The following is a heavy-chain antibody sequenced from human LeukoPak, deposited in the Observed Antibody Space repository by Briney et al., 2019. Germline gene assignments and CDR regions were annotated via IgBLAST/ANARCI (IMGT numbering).Heavy chain of an antibody. J-gene: IGHJ4*02. CDR2: ISYDGSNK. D-gene: IGHD3-10*01. CDR1: GFTFRSYG. CDR3: AKDTSGGDFDY. V-gene: IGHV3-30*18. Sequence: GGSLRLSCAASGFTFRSYGMHWVRHAPGKGLEWVAVISYDGSNKYYADSVKGRFTISRDNSKNTLYLQMNSLRAEDTAVYYCAKDTSGGDFDYWGQGTLVTVSS.